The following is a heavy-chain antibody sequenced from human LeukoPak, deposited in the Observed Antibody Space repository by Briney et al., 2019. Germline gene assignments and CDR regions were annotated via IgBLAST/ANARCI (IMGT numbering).Heavy chain of an antibody. Sequence: AETLSLTCTVSGVSISSYYWSWIRQPPGKGLEGIGYIYYSGSTNYNPSLKSRVTISVDTSKNKFSLKLSSVTAADTAVYYCAGSIVVVPAANFDYWGQGTLVTVSS. CDR2: IYYSGST. V-gene: IGHV4-59*01. CDR3: AGSIVVVPAANFDY. CDR1: GVSISSYY. J-gene: IGHJ4*02. D-gene: IGHD2-2*01.